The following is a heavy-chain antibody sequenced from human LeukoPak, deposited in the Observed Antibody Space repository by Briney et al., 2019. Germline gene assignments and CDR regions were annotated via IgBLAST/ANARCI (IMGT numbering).Heavy chain of an antibody. CDR3: ARGAATCDS. Sequence: KPSETLSLTCAVHGGSFSGYYWSWIRQPPGKGLEWIGEINHSGSPNYNPSLKSRVTISVDTSKNQFSLKLSSVTAADTAVYYCARGAATCDSWGQGTLVTVSP. J-gene: IGHJ4*02. CDR2: INHSGSP. CDR1: GGSFSGYY. V-gene: IGHV4-34*01. D-gene: IGHD2-15*01.